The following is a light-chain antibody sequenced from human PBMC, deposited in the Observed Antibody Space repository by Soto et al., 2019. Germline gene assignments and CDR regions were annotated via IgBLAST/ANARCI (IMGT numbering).Light chain of an antibody. CDR2: EGS. J-gene: IGLJ1*01. CDR3: CSYAGSSTYV. V-gene: IGLV2-23*01. CDR1: SSDVGTYNL. Sequence: QSALTQPASVSGSPGQSITISCTGTSSDVGTYNLVSWYQHHPGKAPKLMIYEGSKRPSGVSNRFSGSKSGNTASLTISGLQAEDEADSYCCSYAGSSTYVFGTVTKVTVL.